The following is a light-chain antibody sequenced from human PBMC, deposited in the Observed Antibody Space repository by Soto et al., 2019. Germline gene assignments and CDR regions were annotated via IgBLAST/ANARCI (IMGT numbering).Light chain of an antibody. CDR2: EVS. Sequence: QSVLTQPASVSGSPGQSITISCTGTSSDVGAYDFVSWYQQHPDKAPKLMIYEVSNRPSGVSNRFSGSKSVNTATLTISGLQAEDEADHYCSSYTSSSTRVFGTGTKLTVL. J-gene: IGLJ1*01. CDR1: SSDVGAYDF. V-gene: IGLV2-14*03. CDR3: SSYTSSSTRV.